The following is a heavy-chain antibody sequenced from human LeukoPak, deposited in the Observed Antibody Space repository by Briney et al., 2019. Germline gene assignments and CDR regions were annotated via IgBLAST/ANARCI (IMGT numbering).Heavy chain of an antibody. J-gene: IGHJ4*02. D-gene: IGHD2-2*01. CDR2: INPNSGGT. V-gene: IGHV1-2*02. Sequence: ASVEVSCKASGYTFTGYYMHWVRQAPGQGLEWMGWINPNSGGTNYAQKFQGRVTMTRDTSISTAYMELSRLTSDDTAVYYCARGSMVLGTSCFVNYWGQGTLVTVSS. CDR3: ARGSMVLGTSCFVNY. CDR1: GYTFTGYY.